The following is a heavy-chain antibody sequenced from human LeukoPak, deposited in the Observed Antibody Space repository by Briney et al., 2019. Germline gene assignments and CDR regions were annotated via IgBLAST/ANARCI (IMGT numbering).Heavy chain of an antibody. CDR3: ARDQRGVGDI. J-gene: IGHJ3*02. D-gene: IGHD1-26*01. CDR2: ITSDGDTT. Sequence: GGSLRLSCAASGFTFSTYAMHWVRQAPGKGLEYVSSITSDGDTTYYANSVKGRFTISRDNPKNTLYLQMGSLRADDMAVYFCARDQRGVGDIWGQGTMVTVSS. CDR1: GFTFSTYA. V-gene: IGHV3-64*01.